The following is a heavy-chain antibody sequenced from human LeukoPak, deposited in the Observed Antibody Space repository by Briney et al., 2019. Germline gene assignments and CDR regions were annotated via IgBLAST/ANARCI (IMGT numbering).Heavy chain of an antibody. J-gene: IGHJ1*01. CDR3: ARDMTTATTCYLQH. Sequence: GGSLRLSCAASGFTFSTYSMNWVRLAPGKGLEWVSSISSSSNYIYYADSVKGRFSISRDDAKNSLFLQMNGLRAEDTAVYYCARDMTTATTCYLQHWGQGTLVTVSS. V-gene: IGHV3-21*01. CDR2: ISSSSNYI. CDR1: GFTFSTYS. D-gene: IGHD4-17*01.